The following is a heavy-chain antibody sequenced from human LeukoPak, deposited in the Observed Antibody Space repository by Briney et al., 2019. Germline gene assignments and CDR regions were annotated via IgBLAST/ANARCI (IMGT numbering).Heavy chain of an antibody. J-gene: IGHJ4*02. CDR1: SSSIITNHY. CDR2: IYHSGIT. D-gene: IGHD6-19*01. CDR3: ARGGQWLPFDY. Sequence: SETLSLACAVSSSSIITNHYWAWIRQPPGKGLQWIGNIYHSGITYYSPSLMSRVTMSVDTSKNQFSLKLSSVTAADTAVYYCARGGQWLPFDYWGQGTLVTASS. V-gene: IGHV4-38-2*01.